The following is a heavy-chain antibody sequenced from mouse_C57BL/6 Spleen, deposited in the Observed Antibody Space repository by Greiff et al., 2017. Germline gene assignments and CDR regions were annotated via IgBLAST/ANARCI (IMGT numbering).Heavy chain of an antibody. V-gene: IGHV1-59*01. J-gene: IGHJ4*01. CDR1: GYTFTSYW. CDR2: IDPSDSYT. Sequence: QVQLQQPGAELVKPGTSVKLSCKASGYTFTSYWMHWVKQRPGQGLEWIGVIDPSDSYTNYNQKFKGKATLPVDTSSSTAYMQLSRLTSEDSAVYYCAILYAMDYWGQGTSVTVSS. CDR3: AILYAMDY.